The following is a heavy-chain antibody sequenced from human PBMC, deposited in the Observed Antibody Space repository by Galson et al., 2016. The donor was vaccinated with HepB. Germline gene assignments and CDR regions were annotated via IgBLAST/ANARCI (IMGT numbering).Heavy chain of an antibody. Sequence: SLRLSCAASGFSFRNYDMHWVRQAPGKGLEWVSTIYTAGDTYYQDSVEGRFTVSRESAKDSLYLHMNSLRAGDTAVYYCVRGSYTSDWYRTSAYDFGLDVWGKGTPVTVSS. CDR1: GFSFRNYD. D-gene: IGHD6-19*01. J-gene: IGHJ6*04. CDR3: VRGSYTSDWYRTSAYDFGLDV. CDR2: IYTAGDT. V-gene: IGHV3-13*01.